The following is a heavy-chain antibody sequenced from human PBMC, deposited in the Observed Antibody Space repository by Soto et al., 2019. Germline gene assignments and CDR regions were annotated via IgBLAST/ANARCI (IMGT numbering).Heavy chain of an antibody. V-gene: IGHV1-69*01. Sequence: QVQLVQSGAEVKKPGSSVKVSCKASGGTFSSYAISWVRQAPGQGLEWMGGIIPIFGTANYAQKFQGRVTITADESTSTAYMELSSLRSEDTAVYYCARELLGYCSGCSCKNNWFAPWGQGTLVTVSS. J-gene: IGHJ5*02. CDR3: ARELLGYCSGCSCKNNWFAP. D-gene: IGHD2-15*01. CDR1: GGTFSSYA. CDR2: IIPIFGTA.